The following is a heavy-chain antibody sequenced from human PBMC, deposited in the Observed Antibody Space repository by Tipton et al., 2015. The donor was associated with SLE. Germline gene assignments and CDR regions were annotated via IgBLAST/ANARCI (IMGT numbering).Heavy chain of an antibody. CDR3: ARGIAVAAPAFDI. CDR2: INHSG. V-gene: IGHV4-34*01. J-gene: IGHJ3*02. CDR1: GGSFSGYY. D-gene: IGHD6-19*01. Sequence: LRVSCAVYGGSFSGYYWSWIRQPPGKGLEWIGEINHSGSTISVDTSKNQFSLKLSSVTAADTAVYYCARGIAVAAPAFDIWGQGTMVTVSS.